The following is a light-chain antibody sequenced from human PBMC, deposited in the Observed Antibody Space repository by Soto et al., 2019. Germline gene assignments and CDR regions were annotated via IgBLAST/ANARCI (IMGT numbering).Light chain of an antibody. V-gene: IGKV1-12*01. J-gene: IGKJ4*01. CDR3: HQYNNWHPLS. Sequence: QMTKSRRSVSASKEERVTTTCRGSQDVGKWLAWYQQKPGKAPTLLIHGASSLQSGVPPRYSGSGYGTDLTLTIISLQSKDFAVYYCHQYNNWHPLSFGGGTKVDIK. CDR1: QDVGKW. CDR2: GAS.